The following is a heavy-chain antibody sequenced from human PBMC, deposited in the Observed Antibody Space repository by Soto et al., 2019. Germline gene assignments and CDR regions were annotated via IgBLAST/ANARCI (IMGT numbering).Heavy chain of an antibody. D-gene: IGHD3-22*01. CDR2: IKSDGSGT. CDR1: GFIFSRYS. V-gene: IGHV3-74*01. J-gene: IGHJ4*02. CDR3: ARGDGDYYDGNGYLGRH. Sequence: PGGSLRLSCAVSGFIFSRYSMNWVRQAPGKGLVWVARIKSDGSGTIYADSVKGRLTISRDNARNTLYLQMNSLRAEDTAVYFCARGDGDYYDGNGYLGRHWGQGTLVTVSS.